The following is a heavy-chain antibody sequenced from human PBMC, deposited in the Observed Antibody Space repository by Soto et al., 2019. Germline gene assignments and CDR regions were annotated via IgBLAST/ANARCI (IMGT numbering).Heavy chain of an antibody. J-gene: IGHJ4*02. D-gene: IGHD3-22*01. CDR3: ARDKGSGYSDY. V-gene: IGHV3-33*01. CDR2: ISYDGGNK. CDR1: GFTFSTYA. Sequence: QVQLVESGGGVVQPGRSLRLSCAASGFTFSTYAMHWVRQAPGKGLEWVTVISYDGGNKYYADSVRGRFTIPRDNSKNTLYLQMNSLRVEDTAVYYCARDKGSGYSDYWGQGTLVTVSS.